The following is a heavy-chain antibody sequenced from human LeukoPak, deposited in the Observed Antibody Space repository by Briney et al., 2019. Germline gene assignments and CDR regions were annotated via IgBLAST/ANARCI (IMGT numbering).Heavy chain of an antibody. Sequence: GGSLRLSCAASGFTFSSYAMNWVRQPPGKGLEWVSYTSSGSRNIDYADSVKGRFTISRDNAKNSLFLQMNSLRAEDTAVYYCARGPYDSSAYYFDYWGQGTLVTVSS. V-gene: IGHV3-48*01. CDR2: TSSGSRNI. CDR1: GFTFSSYA. J-gene: IGHJ4*02. D-gene: IGHD3-22*01. CDR3: ARGPYDSSAYYFDY.